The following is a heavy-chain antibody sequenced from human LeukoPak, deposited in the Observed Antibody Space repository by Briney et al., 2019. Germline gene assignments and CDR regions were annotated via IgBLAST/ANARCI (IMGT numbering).Heavy chain of an antibody. V-gene: IGHV1-18*01. CDR2: ISAYNGNI. D-gene: IGHD3-3*01. Sequence: GASVKVSCKASGYTFTSYGISWVRQAPGQGLEWMGWISAYNGNINYVQKFQGRVTMTTDTSTSTAYMELRSLRSDDTAVYYCARDDRVFAHSALNLGLDYWGQGTLVTVSS. CDR3: ARDDRVFAHSALNLGLDY. J-gene: IGHJ4*02. CDR1: GYTFTSYG.